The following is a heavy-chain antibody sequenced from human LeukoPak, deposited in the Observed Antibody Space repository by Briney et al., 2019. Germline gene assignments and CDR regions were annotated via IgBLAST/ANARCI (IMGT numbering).Heavy chain of an antibody. CDR1: GFPFSTYS. CDR2: ISKSNNDK. J-gene: IGHJ6*03. D-gene: IGHD1-14*01. V-gene: IGHV3-21*01. CDR3: ARKKLNLLPTTPPGRVNYYYFMDV. Sequence: GGSLTLSCSASGFPFSTYSMNWVRQAPGKGLEWVSSISKSNNDKDYIESVKGRFTISRDNAKNSLYLQMDSLRAEDTAVYHCARKKLNLLPTTPPGRVNYYYFMDVWGKGTTVTVSS.